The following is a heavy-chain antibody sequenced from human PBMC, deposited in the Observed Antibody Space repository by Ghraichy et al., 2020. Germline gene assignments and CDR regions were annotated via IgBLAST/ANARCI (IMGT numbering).Heavy chain of an antibody. CDR3: ARRAAGGPYFDS. V-gene: IGHV1-46*01. D-gene: IGHD6-25*01. CDR1: GYTFTSYY. CDR2: INPANSNT. Sequence: ASVKASCKASGYTFTSYYLQWVRQAPGQKFEWMGIINPANSNTNYAQRFQGRVAMTSDTSTGTVYMDLSSLISEDTAVYYCARRAAGGPYFDSWGQGTLVTVSS. J-gene: IGHJ4*02.